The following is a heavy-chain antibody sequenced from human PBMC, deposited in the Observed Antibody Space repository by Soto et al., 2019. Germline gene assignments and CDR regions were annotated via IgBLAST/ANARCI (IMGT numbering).Heavy chain of an antibody. CDR2: IDFRGTT. V-gene: IGHV4-39*02. Sequence: SETLSLACTVSGGSISSSSYFWAWIRRPPGKGREWIGSIDFRGTTYTNPSLESRVTISVDTSKNHFSLKLDSVTAADAALYYCSRRAPEGVDPGGRGALVTVSS. CDR3: SRRAPEGVDP. CDR1: GGSISSSSYF. J-gene: IGHJ5*02.